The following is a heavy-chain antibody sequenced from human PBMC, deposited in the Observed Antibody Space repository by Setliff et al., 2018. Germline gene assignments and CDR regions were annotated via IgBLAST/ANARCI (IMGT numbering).Heavy chain of an antibody. Sequence: PGGSLRLSCAASGFTFSSYAMHWVRQAPGKGLEWVALIWYDGDKKQYVDSVKGRFTISRDNSKNTLYLQMNSLRVDDTAVYYCAKSIKPPMATPWLYYYYYYMDVRGTGTTVTVSS. CDR2: IWYDGDKK. D-gene: IGHD5-18*01. V-gene: IGHV3-33*06. CDR1: GFTFSSYA. J-gene: IGHJ6*03. CDR3: AKSIKPPMATPWLYYYYYYMDV.